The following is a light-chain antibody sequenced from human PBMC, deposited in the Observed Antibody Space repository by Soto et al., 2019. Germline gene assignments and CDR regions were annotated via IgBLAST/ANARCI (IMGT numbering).Light chain of an antibody. V-gene: IGKV1-5*02. Sequence: IQMTQSRSTLPASVGDRVTNICRARQSISNWLAWYQQKPGTAPKVLIYHASNLQSGVPSRCSGSGSGTEFALTISSLQPDDFATYYCQQYNTYSFGQGTKVDIK. CDR2: HAS. J-gene: IGKJ1*01. CDR3: QQYNTYS. CDR1: QSISNW.